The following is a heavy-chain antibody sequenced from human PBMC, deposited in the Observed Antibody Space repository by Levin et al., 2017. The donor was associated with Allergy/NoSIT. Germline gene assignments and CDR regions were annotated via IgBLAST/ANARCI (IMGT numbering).Heavy chain of an antibody. J-gene: IGHJ4*02. CDR1: GFTFRSYW. CDR3: ARWNYAFDY. D-gene: IGHD1-7*01. CDR2: IKQDGSEK. V-gene: IGHV3-7*01. Sequence: GESLKISCAASGFTFRSYWMTWVRQAPGKGLERVANIKQDGSEKYYVDSVKGRFTISRDNAKNSLYLQMNSLRAEDTAVYYCARWNYAFDYWGQGTLVTVSS.